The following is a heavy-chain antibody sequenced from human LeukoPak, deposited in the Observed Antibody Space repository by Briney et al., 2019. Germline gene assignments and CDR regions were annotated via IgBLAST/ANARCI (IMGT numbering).Heavy chain of an antibody. CDR1: GYSISSGYY. D-gene: IGHD6-13*01. J-gene: IGHJ4*02. CDR3: ARDHSSSSEDY. Sequence: SETLSLTCTVSGYSISSGYYWAWIRQPPGKGLEWIGSIFHIGSTYLNPSLKSRVTISVDTSKNQFSLKLNSVTAADTAVYYCARDHSSSSEDYWGQGTLVTVSS. CDR2: IFHIGST. V-gene: IGHV4-38-2*02.